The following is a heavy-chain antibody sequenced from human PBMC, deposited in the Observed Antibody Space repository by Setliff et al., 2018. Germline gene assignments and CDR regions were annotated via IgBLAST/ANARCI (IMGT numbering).Heavy chain of an antibody. J-gene: IGHJ5*01. D-gene: IGHD3-16*01. Sequence: GESLKISCAVSGLIVSDIHMTWVRQTPGKGLEWLSVIYNSDSRYYADSVKGRFTTSRDDSKNTLYLQMNNLRAEDTAIYYCARDLGNWFDPWGQGTRVTVS. CDR1: GLIVSDIH. V-gene: IGHV3-53*01. CDR3: ARDLGNWFDP. CDR2: IYNSDSR.